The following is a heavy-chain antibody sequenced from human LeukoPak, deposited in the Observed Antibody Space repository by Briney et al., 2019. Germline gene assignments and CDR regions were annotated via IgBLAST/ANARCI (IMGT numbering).Heavy chain of an antibody. Sequence: GGSLRLSCAASGFTFDDYGMSWVRQAPGKGLEWVSGINWNGGSTGYADSVKGRFTISRDNAKNSLYLQMNSLRAEDTALYYCARAVIAAAGTAFYFDYWGQGTLVTVSS. CDR1: GFTFDDYG. CDR2: INWNGGST. CDR3: ARAVIAAAGTAFYFDY. J-gene: IGHJ4*02. D-gene: IGHD6-13*01. V-gene: IGHV3-20*04.